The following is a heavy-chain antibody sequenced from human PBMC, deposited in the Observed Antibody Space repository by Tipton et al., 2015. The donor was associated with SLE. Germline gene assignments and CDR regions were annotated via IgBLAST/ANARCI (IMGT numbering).Heavy chain of an antibody. CDR2: IYTGGST. Sequence: TLSLTCTVFDGSIGSGDYLWSWIRQPAGKGLEWIGHIYTGGSTNYNSSLKSRVTISVDKSKNQFSLKLSSVTAADTAVYYCARDRRFLESFRAYYYMDVWGKGTTVTVSS. J-gene: IGHJ6*03. CDR1: DGSIGSGDYL. V-gene: IGHV4-61*09. CDR3: ARDRRFLESFRAYYYMDV. D-gene: IGHD3-3*01.